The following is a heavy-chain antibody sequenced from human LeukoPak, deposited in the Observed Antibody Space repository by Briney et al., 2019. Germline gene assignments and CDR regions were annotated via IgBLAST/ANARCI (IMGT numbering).Heavy chain of an antibody. Sequence: PGGSLRLSCTASGFTFSSYAMHWVRQAPGKGLEWVAVISYDGSNKYYADSVKGRFTISRDNSKNTLYLQMNSLRAEDTAVYYCARERWDDAFDIWGQGTVVTVSS. D-gene: IGHD1-26*01. J-gene: IGHJ3*02. V-gene: IGHV3-30*04. CDR1: GFTFSSYA. CDR2: ISYDGSNK. CDR3: ARERWDDAFDI.